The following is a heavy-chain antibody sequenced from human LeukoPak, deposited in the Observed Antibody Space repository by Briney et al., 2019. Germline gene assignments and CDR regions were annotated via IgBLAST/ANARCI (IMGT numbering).Heavy chain of an antibody. CDR3: ARGLDNLVTTSDS. Sequence: GGSLRLSCAASGFTFSSYSMNWVRQAPGKGLEWVSSISSSSSYIYYADSVKGRFTISRDNAKNSLYLQMNSLRAEDTAVYYCARGLDNLVTTSDSWGQGTLVIVS. CDR1: GFTFSSYS. V-gene: IGHV3-21*01. J-gene: IGHJ4*02. D-gene: IGHD4-17*01. CDR2: ISSSSSYI.